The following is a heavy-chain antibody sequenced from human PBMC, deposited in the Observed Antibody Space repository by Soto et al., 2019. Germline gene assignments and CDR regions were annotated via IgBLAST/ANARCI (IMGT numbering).Heavy chain of an antibody. V-gene: IGHV1-69*01. D-gene: IGHD5-18*01. CDR2: FIPIFGTA. Sequence: LVQSGAEVKKPGSSVKVSCRAGRGSFSASGFSWVRQAPGQGLEWVGGFIPIFGTANYAQKFQDRVTMTADESTSTVYMEVRSLRSEDTALYYCARSGYSYGPNMDWGQGTLVTVST. CDR1: RGSFSASG. J-gene: IGHJ4*02. CDR3: ARSGYSYGPNMD.